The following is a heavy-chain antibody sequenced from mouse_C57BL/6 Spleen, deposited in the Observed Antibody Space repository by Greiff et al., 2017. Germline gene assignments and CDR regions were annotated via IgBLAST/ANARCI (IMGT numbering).Heavy chain of an antibody. J-gene: IGHJ4*01. CDR3: ARICYGNLYYYAMDY. V-gene: IGHV1-42*01. CDR2: INPSTGGT. D-gene: IGHD2-1*01. Sequence: EVQLQQSGPELVKPGASVKISCKASGYSFTGYYMNWVKQSPEKSLEWIGEINPSTGGTTYNQKFKAKATLTVDKSSSTAYMQLRSLTSEDSAVYYCARICYGNLYYYAMDYWGQGTSVTVSS. CDR1: GYSFTGYY.